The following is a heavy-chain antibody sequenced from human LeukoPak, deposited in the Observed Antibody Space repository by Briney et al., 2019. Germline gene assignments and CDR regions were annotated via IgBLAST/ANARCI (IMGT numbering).Heavy chain of an antibody. D-gene: IGHD3-10*01. CDR3: AKSVYHSGNY. J-gene: IGHJ4*02. CDR2: ISGGST. Sequence: GGSLRLSCAASGFTLSTYGMSWVRQAPGKGLEWVSSISGGSTYYADSVKGRFTISRDNSKNTVSLQMNSLRAEDTAVYYCAKSVYHSGNYWGQGTLVTVSS. CDR1: GFTLSTYG. V-gene: IGHV3-23*01.